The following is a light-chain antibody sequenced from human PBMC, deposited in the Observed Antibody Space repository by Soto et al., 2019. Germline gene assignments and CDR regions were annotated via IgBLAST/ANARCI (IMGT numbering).Light chain of an antibody. CDR3: QQYGTPIT. J-gene: IGKJ5*01. Sequence: EIVLTQSPGTLSLSPGERATLSCRASQSVSSSYLAWYQQKPGQAPRLLIYGAYSRATGIPDRFSGSGSGTDFTLTISSLDPEDCERYYCQQYGTPITFGQGKQLEI. V-gene: IGKV3-20*01. CDR1: QSVSSSY. CDR2: GAY.